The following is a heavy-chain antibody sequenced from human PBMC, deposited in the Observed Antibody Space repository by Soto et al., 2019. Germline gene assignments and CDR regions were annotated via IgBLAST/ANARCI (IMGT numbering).Heavy chain of an antibody. CDR1: GFTFSSYS. Sequence: EVQLVESGGGLVKPGGSLRLSCAASGFTFSSYSMNWVRQAPGKGLEWVSSISSGSDYIFYADSVKGRFTISRDNAKNSLFLQMNSLTAEATAVYYCARSPVGDAFNVWGQGTVVTVSS. CDR3: ARSPVGDAFNV. V-gene: IGHV3-21*01. CDR2: ISSGSDYI. J-gene: IGHJ3*01.